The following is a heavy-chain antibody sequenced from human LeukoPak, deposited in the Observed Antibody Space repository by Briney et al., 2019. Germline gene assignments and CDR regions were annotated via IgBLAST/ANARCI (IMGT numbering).Heavy chain of an antibody. CDR1: GDSVSSNSAA. J-gene: IGHJ6*03. CDR3: ARTRGGVTRETYYYYYYMDV. D-gene: IGHD3-16*01. Sequence: SQTLSLTCAISGDSVSSNSAAWNWLRQSPSRGLEWLGRTYYRSKWYNDYAVSVKSRITINPDTSKNQFSLKLSSVTAADTAVYYCARTRGGVTRETYYYYYYMDVWGKGTTVTVSS. V-gene: IGHV6-1*01. CDR2: TYYRSKWYN.